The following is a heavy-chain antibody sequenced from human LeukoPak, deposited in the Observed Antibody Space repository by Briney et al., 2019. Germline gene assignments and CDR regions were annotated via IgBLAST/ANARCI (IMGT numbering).Heavy chain of an antibody. J-gene: IGHJ4*02. CDR1: GFTFSSYS. CDR3: AREGYSSAWSRDFDY. CDR2: ISSSSSYI. D-gene: IGHD6-19*01. Sequence: VGSLRLSCAASGFTFSSYSMNWVRQAPGKGLEWVSSISSSSSYIYYADSVKGRFTISRDNAKNSLYLQMNSLRAEDTAVYYCAREGYSSAWSRDFDYWGQGTLVTVSS. V-gene: IGHV3-21*01.